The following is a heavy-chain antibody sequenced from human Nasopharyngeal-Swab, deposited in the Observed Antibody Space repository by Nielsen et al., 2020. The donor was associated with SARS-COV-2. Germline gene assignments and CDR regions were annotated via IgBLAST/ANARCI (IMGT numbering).Heavy chain of an antibody. V-gene: IGHV3-23*01. CDR3: AKAFTATTFIPLTDYYYGMDV. D-gene: IGHD1-1*01. CDR2: ISGSGGST. J-gene: IGHJ6*02. Sequence: GGSLRLSCAASGFTFSSYAMTWVRQAPGKGLEWVSTISGSGGSTYYADCVKGRFTISRDNSKNTLYLQMNSLRAEDTAVYYCAKAFTATTFIPLTDYYYGMDVWGQGTTVTVSS. CDR1: GFTFSSYA.